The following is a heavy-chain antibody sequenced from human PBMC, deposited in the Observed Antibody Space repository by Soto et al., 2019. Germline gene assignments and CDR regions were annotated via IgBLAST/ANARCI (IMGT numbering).Heavy chain of an antibody. J-gene: IGHJ4*02. Sequence: PSETLSLTCTVSGGSVSSGSYYWSWIRQPPGKGLECVGYIYYSGSTNYNPSLKSRVTISVDTSKNQFSLKLSSVTAADTAVYYCATMGTPATGLYYFDYWGQGTLVTVS. CDR1: GGSVSSGSYY. CDR2: IYYSGST. CDR3: ATMGTPATGLYYFDY. V-gene: IGHV4-61*01. D-gene: IGHD1-7*01.